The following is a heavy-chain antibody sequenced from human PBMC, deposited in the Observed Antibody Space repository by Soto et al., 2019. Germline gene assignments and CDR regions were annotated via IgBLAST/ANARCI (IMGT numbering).Heavy chain of an antibody. Sequence: SETLSLTCTVSGGSISSGGYYWSWIRQHPGKGLEWIGYIYYSGSTYYNPSLKSRVTISVDTSKNQFSLKLSSVTAADTAVYYCARERRRAAAGIYYYYYGMDVWGQGTTVTVSS. J-gene: IGHJ6*02. D-gene: IGHD6-13*01. CDR3: ARERRRAAAGIYYYYYGMDV. CDR2: IYYSGST. V-gene: IGHV4-31*03. CDR1: GGSISSGGYY.